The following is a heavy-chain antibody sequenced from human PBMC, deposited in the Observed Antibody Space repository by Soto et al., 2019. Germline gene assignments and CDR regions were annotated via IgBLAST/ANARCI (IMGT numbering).Heavy chain of an antibody. CDR3: ASLIGNSWLHS. V-gene: IGHV6-1*01. Sequence: SETPSLTCVISGDSVSTNSGTCDWIRQSASRGLEWLVRTYYRSKWFNDYAVSVKCRISINPETSNNLFSMQLVSVTPKDTAVYSCASLIGNSWLHSWGQGTLVTVSS. CDR2: TYYRSKWFN. CDR1: GDSVSTNSGT. D-gene: IGHD2-8*01. J-gene: IGHJ5*01.